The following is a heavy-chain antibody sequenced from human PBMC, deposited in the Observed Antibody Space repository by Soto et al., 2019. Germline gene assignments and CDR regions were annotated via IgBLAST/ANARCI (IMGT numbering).Heavy chain of an antibody. CDR1: GYTFTNYW. D-gene: IGHD3-16*01. CDR3: VRPNFGALTHFDF. V-gene: IGHV5-51*01. J-gene: IGHJ4*02. Sequence: PGESLKISCQTSGYTFTNYWIGWVRQTPGKGLEWMGIIFPGDSDTRYNPSFEGQVTVSADESISTAYLQWNTLKASDTAMYYCVRPNFGALTHFDFWGQGTLVTVSS. CDR2: IFPGDSDT.